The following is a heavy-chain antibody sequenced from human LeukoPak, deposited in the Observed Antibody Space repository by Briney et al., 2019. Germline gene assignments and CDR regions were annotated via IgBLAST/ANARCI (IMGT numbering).Heavy chain of an antibody. CDR3: VSCMTIFAVVIADYFAY. CDR2: IYYSGST. Sequence: SETLSLTCTVSGGSISSSSYHWGWIRQPPGKGLEWIGSIYYSGSTYYNPSLKSRVTISVDTSKNQFSLKLSSVTAADTAVYYCVSCMTIFAVVIADYFAYWGQGTLVTVSS. V-gene: IGHV4-39*01. J-gene: IGHJ4*02. D-gene: IGHD3-3*01. CDR1: GGSISSSSYH.